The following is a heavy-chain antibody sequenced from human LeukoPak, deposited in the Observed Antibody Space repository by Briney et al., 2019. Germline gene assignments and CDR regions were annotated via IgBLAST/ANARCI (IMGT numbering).Heavy chain of an antibody. CDR2: IYPGDSDT. J-gene: IGHJ4*02. V-gene: IGHV5-51*01. Sequence: GESLKISCKGSGYSLTSYWIGWVRQMPGKGLEWMGIIYPGDSDTRYSPSFQGQVTISADKSISTAYLQWSSLKASDTAMYYCARQDDLRYCSGGSCPFDYWGQGTLVTVSS. CDR1: GYSLTSYW. CDR3: ARQDDLRYCSGGSCPFDY. D-gene: IGHD2-15*01.